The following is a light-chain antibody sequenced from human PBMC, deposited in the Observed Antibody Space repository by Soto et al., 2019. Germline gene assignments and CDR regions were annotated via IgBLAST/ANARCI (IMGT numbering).Light chain of an antibody. CDR3: CSYAGSSTWV. V-gene: IGLV2-23*01. Sequence: QSALTQPASVSGSPGQSITISCTGTSSDVGSYNRVSWYQLHSGKAPKLMIYEGGKRPSGVSNRFSGSKSGNTASLTISWLQAEDEADYFCCSYAGSSTWVFGGGTKVTVL. CDR2: EGG. CDR1: SSDVGSYNR. J-gene: IGLJ3*02.